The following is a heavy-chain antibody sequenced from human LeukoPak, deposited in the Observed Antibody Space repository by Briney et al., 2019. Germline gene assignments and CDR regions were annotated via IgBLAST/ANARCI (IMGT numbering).Heavy chain of an antibody. V-gene: IGHV3-21*03. CDR2: ISSSSSYI. Sequence: PGGSLRLSCAASGFTFSSYSMNWVRQAPGKGLEWVSSISSSSSYIYYADSVKGRFTISRDNAKNSLYLQMNSLRAEDTAVYHCARPRPGKLVVPAADYYYMDVWGKGTTVTVSS. D-gene: IGHD2-2*01. CDR1: GFTFSSYS. CDR3: ARPRPGKLVVPAADYYYMDV. J-gene: IGHJ6*03.